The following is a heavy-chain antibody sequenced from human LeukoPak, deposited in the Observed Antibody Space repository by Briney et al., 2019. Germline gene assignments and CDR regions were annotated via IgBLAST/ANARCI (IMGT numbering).Heavy chain of an antibody. J-gene: IGHJ4*02. CDR1: GFTFSSYA. Sequence: VGSLRLSCAASGFTFSSYAMSWVRQAPGKGLEWVSVISGSGGSTYYADSVKGRFTISRENSKNTLYLQMHSLRAENTAVYYCAKALSIAAAATDYWGQGTLVTVSS. V-gene: IGHV3-23*01. CDR2: ISGSGGST. D-gene: IGHD6-13*01. CDR3: AKALSIAAAATDY.